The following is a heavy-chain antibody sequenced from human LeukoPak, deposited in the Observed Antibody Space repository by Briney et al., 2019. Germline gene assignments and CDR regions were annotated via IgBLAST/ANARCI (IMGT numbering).Heavy chain of an antibody. CDR1: GFTFSSYW. V-gene: IGHV3-7*01. CDR3: AREGRRVLTTVTDY. D-gene: IGHD4-11*01. CDR2: IKQDGSEK. Sequence: LPGGSLRLSCAASGFTFSSYWMSWVRQAPGKGLEWVANIKQDGSEKFYVDSVKGRFTISRDNAKNSLYLQMNSLRAEDTAVYYCAREGRRVLTTVTDYWGQGTLVTVSS. J-gene: IGHJ4*02.